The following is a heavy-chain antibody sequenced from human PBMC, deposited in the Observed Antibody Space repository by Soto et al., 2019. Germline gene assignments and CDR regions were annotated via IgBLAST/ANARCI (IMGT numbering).Heavy chain of an antibody. D-gene: IGHD6-13*01. CDR1: GGSVSSGSYY. CDR2: VYYSGSA. CDR3: AREDSSSWYSWFDP. Sequence: SETLSLTCTVSGGSVSSGSYYWSWIRQPPGKGLEWIGYVYYSGSANYNPSLKSRVTISVDTSKNQFSLKLSSVTAADTAVYYCAREDSSSWYSWFDPWGQGTLVTVSS. V-gene: IGHV4-61*01. J-gene: IGHJ5*02.